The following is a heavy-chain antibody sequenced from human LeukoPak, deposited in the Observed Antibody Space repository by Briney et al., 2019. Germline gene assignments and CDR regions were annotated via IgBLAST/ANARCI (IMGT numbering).Heavy chain of an antibody. CDR1: GGSISSSSYY. D-gene: IGHD6-6*01. Sequence: SETLSLTCTVSGGSISSSSYYWGWIRQPPGKGLEWIGSIYYSGSTYYNPSLKSRVTISVDTSKNQFSLKLSSVTAADTAVYYCARDEGYSSSSASGGGFDYWGQGTLVTVSS. V-gene: IGHV4-39*07. CDR2: IYYSGST. CDR3: ARDEGYSSSSASGGGFDY. J-gene: IGHJ4*02.